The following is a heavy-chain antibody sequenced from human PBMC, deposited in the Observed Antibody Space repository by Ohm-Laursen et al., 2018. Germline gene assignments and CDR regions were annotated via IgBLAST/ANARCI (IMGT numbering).Heavy chain of an antibody. V-gene: IGHV3-48*03. J-gene: IGHJ4*02. CDR2: ISSSGSTI. Sequence: GSLRLSCTASGFIFRNFGMNWVRQAPGKGLEWVSYISSSGSTIYYADSVKGRFTISRDNAKNSLYLQMNSLRAEDTAVYHCARDPVRGLTDYWGQGTLVTVSS. CDR1: GFIFRNFG. D-gene: IGHD3-16*01. CDR3: ARDPVRGLTDY.